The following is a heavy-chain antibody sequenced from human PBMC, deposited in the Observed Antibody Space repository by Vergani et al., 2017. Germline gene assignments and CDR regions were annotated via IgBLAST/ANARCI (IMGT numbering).Heavy chain of an antibody. J-gene: IGHJ6*02. V-gene: IGHV6-1*01. CDR1: GGSISSYY. CDR3: ARGITGYSSSLPKFHYYGMDV. D-gene: IGHD6-13*01. CDR2: TYYRSKWYN. Sequence: QVQLQESGPGLVKPSETLSLTCTVSGGSISSYYWNWIRQSPSRGLEWLGRTYYRSKWYNDYAVSVKSRITINPDTSKNQFSLQLNSVTPEDTAVYYCARGITGYSSSLPKFHYYGMDVWGQGTTVTVSS.